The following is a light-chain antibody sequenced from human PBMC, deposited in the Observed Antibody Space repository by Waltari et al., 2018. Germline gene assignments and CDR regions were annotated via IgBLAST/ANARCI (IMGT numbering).Light chain of an antibody. Sequence: SYELTQPPSVSVSPGQTARITCSGDALPKQYAYWYQKKSGQAPVKVIYADSTRPSTSAERFSGASSGTMATLIISGAQVEDEADDYCYSTDSSGNHRRVFGGGTKLTVL. J-gene: IGLJ2*01. CDR2: ADS. V-gene: IGLV3-10*01. CDR3: YSTDSSGNHRRV. CDR1: ALPKQY.